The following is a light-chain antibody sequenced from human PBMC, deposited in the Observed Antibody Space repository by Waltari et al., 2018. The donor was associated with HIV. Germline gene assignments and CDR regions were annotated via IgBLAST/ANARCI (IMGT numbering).Light chain of an antibody. CDR3: LSYISSASPV. V-gene: IGLV2-14*01. J-gene: IGLJ2*01. CDR1: HFDASDYKY. CDR2: EVT. Sequence: QSALTQPASVSGSPGQSITISCTRPHFDASDYKYVSWFQHHPCKAPKLIIYEVTHRPAGVSSRFSGSKSGNGASLTISGLQAEDEAFYFCLSYISSASPVFGGGTKLTVL.